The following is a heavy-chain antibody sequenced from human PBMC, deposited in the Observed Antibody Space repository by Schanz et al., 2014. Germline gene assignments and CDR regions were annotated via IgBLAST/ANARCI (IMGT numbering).Heavy chain of an antibody. Sequence: QVQLQESGPGLVKPSGTLSLTCAVSGGFISSINWWSWVRQSPGTGLEWIGEINNSGSTNYNPSLKSRVTIPLDKSKSQCSLTLNAVTAADTAVYYCARDERDLPRSLFVFWGQGTLXTVSS. CDR3: ARDERDLPRSLFVF. D-gene: IGHD2-2*01. CDR2: INNSGST. CDR1: GGFISSINW. J-gene: IGHJ4*02. V-gene: IGHV4-4*02.